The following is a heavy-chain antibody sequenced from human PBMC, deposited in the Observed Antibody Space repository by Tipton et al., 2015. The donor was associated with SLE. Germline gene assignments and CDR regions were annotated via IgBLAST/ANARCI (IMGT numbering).Heavy chain of an antibody. CDR2: IYYSGST. V-gene: IGHV4-59*01. D-gene: IGHD6-13*01. Sequence: TLSLTCTVSGGSISSYYWSWIRQPPGKGLEWIGYIYYSGSTNYNPSLKSRVTISVDTSKNQFSLKLTSVTAADTAVYCCARGSSWFFDYWGQGTLVTVSS. CDR1: GGSISSYY. CDR3: ARGSSWFFDY. J-gene: IGHJ4*02.